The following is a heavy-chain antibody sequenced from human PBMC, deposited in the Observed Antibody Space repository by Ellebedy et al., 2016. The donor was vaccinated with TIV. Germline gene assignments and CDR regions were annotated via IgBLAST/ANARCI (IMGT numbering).Heavy chain of an antibody. J-gene: IGHJ4*02. CDR1: GYSFTSYW. D-gene: IGHD6-13*01. Sequence: GESLKISCKGSGYSFTSYWIGWVRQMPGKGLEWMAIIHPPDSDTRYSPSFQGQVTISADKSISTSYLQWSSLKASDTAMYYCARPAITADGFDYWGQGTLVTVSS. CDR3: ARPAITADGFDY. CDR2: IHPPDSDT. V-gene: IGHV5-51*01.